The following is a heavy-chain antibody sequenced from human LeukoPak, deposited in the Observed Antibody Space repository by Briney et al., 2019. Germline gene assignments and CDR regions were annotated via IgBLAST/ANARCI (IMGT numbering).Heavy chain of an antibody. J-gene: IGHJ4*02. V-gene: IGHV1-69*05. D-gene: IGHD3-10*01. CDR2: IIPISGSS. CDR1: ERTFNNDA. Sequence: ASVKVSCKASERTFNNDAISWVRQAPGQGLEWMGRIIPISGSSNYVQRFQGRVTITTDESTSTAYMELSSLRFEDTAVYYCAREGIEMVRGVPNFDYWGQGALVTVSS. CDR3: AREGIEMVRGVPNFDY.